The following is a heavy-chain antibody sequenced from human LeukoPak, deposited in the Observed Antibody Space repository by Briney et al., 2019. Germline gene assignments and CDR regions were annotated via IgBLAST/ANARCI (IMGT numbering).Heavy chain of an antibody. CDR3: AKGSSGWEVDY. J-gene: IGHJ4*02. V-gene: IGHV3-30*18. D-gene: IGHD6-19*01. CDR1: GFTFSSYG. Sequence: GGSLRLSCAASGFTFSSYGMHWVRQAPGKGLEWVAVISYDGSNKYYADSVKGRFTISRDNSKNTLYLQMNSLRAEDTAVYYCAKGSSGWEVDYWGRGTLVTVSS. CDR2: ISYDGSNK.